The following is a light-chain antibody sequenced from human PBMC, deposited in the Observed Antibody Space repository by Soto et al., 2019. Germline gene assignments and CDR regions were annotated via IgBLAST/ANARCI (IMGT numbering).Light chain of an antibody. CDR3: QQSYRSPPT. Sequence: DIQMTQSPSSLSASMVDRITITFRASQSISSNLNWYHQKPGKVPKLLIYAASSLQSGVPSRFSGSGSGTDFTLTISSLQPEDFATYYCQQSYRSPPTFGQGTKVDIK. CDR1: QSISSN. J-gene: IGKJ1*01. CDR2: AAS. V-gene: IGKV1-39*01.